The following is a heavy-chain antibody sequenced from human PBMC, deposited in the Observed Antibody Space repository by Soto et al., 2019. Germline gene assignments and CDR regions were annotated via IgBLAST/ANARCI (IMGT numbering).Heavy chain of an antibody. J-gene: IGHJ6*02. CDR3: TRHYGDYNYYGMDV. Sequence: PGGSLRRSCAASGFTFSCSAMHWVRQASGKGLEWVGRIRSKANSYATAYAASVKGRFTISRDDSKNTAYLQMNSLKAEDTAVYYCTRHYGDYNYYGMDVWGQGTTVTVSS. D-gene: IGHD4-17*01. CDR1: GFTFSCSA. CDR2: IRSKANSYAT. V-gene: IGHV3-73*01.